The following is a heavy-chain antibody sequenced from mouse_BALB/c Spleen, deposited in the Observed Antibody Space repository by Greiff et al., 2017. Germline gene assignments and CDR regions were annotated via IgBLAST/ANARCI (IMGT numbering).Heavy chain of an antibody. Sequence: VQLQQSGPELVKPGASVKISCKASGYAFSSSWMNWVKQRPGQGLEWIGRIYPGDGYTNYNGKFKGKATLTADKSSSTAYMQLSSLTSVDSAVYFCARPPLTGTQYFDVWGAGTTVTVSS. V-gene: IGHV1-82*01. CDR3: ARPPLTGTQYFDV. J-gene: IGHJ1*01. CDR1: GYAFSSSW. D-gene: IGHD4-1*01. CDR2: IYPGDGYT.